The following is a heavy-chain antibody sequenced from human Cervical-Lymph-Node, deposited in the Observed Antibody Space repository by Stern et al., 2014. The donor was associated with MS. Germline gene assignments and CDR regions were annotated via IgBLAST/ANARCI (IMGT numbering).Heavy chain of an antibody. Sequence: VQLVQSGAEVKKPGSSVPVSCKASGGTFSNYAITWFRQAPGRGLEWMGDTNRHFGTTNYAQKFQGRVTMTAHESTATAYMELSGLRSEDTAVYYCAGDRHSSGFDHWGQGTLVTVSS. CDR2: TNRHFGTT. D-gene: IGHD3-22*01. V-gene: IGHV1-69*01. CDR3: AGDRHSSGFDH. CDR1: GGTFSNYA. J-gene: IGHJ4*02.